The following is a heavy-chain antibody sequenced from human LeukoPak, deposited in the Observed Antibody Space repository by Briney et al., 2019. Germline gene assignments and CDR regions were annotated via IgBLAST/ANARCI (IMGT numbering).Heavy chain of an antibody. CDR2: INAGNGNT. CDR1: GYTFTSYA. J-gene: IGHJ3*02. V-gene: IGHV1-3*01. Sequence: ASVKVSCKASGYTFTSYAMHWVRQAPGQRLEWMGWINAGNGNTKYSQKFQGRVTITADESTSTAYMELSSLRSEDTAVYYCARDPSGIHDAFDIWGQGTMVTVSS. CDR3: ARDPSGIHDAFDI. D-gene: IGHD6-25*01.